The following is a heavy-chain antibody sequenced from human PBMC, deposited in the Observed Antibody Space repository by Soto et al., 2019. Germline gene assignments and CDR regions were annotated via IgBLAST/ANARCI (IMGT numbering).Heavy chain of an antibody. CDR3: ARVLNIAAADPLDY. J-gene: IGHJ4*02. D-gene: IGHD6-13*01. V-gene: IGHV4-34*01. CDR1: GGSFSGYY. CDR2: INHSGST. Sequence: PAETLSLTCAVYGGSFSGYYWSWIRQPPGKGLEWIGEINHSGSTNYNPSLKSRVTISVDTSKNQFSLKLSSVTAADTAVYYCARVLNIAAADPLDYWGQGTLVTVSS.